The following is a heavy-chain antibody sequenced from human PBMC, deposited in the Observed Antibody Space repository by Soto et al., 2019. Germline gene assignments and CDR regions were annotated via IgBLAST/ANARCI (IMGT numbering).Heavy chain of an antibody. CDR3: ARTPHNRRIAAAGTGYYFDY. V-gene: IGHV4-30-2*01. CDR2: IYHSGST. Sequence: SETLSLTCTVSGGSISSGGYSWSWIRQPPGKGLEWIGYIYHSGSTYYNPSLKSRVTISVDRSKNQFSLKLSSVTAADTAVYYCARTPHNRRIAAAGTGYYFDYWGQGTLVTVSS. CDR1: GGSISSGGYS. J-gene: IGHJ4*02. D-gene: IGHD6-13*01.